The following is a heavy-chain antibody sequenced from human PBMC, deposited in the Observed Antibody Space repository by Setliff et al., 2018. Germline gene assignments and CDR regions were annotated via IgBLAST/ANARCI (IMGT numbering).Heavy chain of an antibody. J-gene: IGHJ4*02. CDR2: MNPTSGNT. Sequence: ASVKVSCKTSGYTFISYGISWVRQATGQGLEWMGWMNPTSGNTGYAQKFQGRVTMTRNTSISTAYMELSRLTSDDSAVYYCARAVSGYDYHYFDKWGQGTLVTVSS. D-gene: IGHD5-12*01. V-gene: IGHV1-8*02. CDR1: GYTFISYG. CDR3: ARAVSGYDYHYFDK.